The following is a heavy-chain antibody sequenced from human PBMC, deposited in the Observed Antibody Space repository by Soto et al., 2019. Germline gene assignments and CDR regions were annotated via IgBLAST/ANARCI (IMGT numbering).Heavy chain of an antibody. CDR3: AIVYKWLRPASRRYYYGMDV. CDR2: IYHSGST. D-gene: IGHD5-12*01. CDR1: GGSISSGGYS. J-gene: IGHJ6*02. V-gene: IGHV4-30-2*01. Sequence: SETLSLTCAVSGGSISSGGYSWSWIRQPPGKGLEWIGYIYHSGSTYYNPSLKSRVTISVDRSKNQFSLKLSSVTAADTAVYYCAIVYKWLRPASRRYYYGMDVWGQGTTVTVSS.